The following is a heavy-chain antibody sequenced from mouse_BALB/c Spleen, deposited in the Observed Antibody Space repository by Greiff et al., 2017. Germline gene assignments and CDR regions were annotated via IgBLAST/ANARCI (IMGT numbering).Heavy chain of an antibody. D-gene: IGHD1-1*01. CDR3: ARGGYGSSPWFAY. V-gene: IGHV3-8*02. CDR1: GDSFTSCY. J-gene: IGHJ3*01. Sequence: EVKLMESGPSLVKPSQTLSLTCSVTGDSFTSCYWNWVRQFPGNKLEYMGYISYRGSTYYNPSLKSRISITRDTSKNQYYLQLNSVTTEDTATYYCARGGYGSSPWFAYWGQGTLVTVSA. CDR2: ISYRGST.